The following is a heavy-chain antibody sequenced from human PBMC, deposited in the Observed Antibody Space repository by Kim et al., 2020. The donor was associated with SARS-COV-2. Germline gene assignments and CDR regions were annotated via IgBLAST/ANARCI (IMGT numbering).Heavy chain of an antibody. CDR1: GFTFSSYS. CDR2: ISGSSGST. CDR3: AILVATMYV. D-gene: IGHD5-12*01. J-gene: IGHJ4*02. V-gene: IGHV3-23*01. Sequence: GGSLRLSCAASGFTFSSYSMSWVRQAPGKGLEWVSTISGSSGSTYYADSVKGRFTISRDNSKNTLYLQLNSLRAEDTAKYSCAILVATMYVWGQGTLVSVSS.